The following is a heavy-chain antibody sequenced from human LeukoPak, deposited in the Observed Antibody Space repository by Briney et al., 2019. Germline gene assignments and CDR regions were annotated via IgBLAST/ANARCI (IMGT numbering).Heavy chain of an antibody. V-gene: IGHV3-74*01. CDR3: ARVSVRYSYGGGLDY. CDR1: GFTFSSYW. Sequence: GGSLRLSCAASGFTFSSYWMHWVRQAPGKGLVWVSRINSDGSSTTYADSVKGRFTISRDNAKNTLYLQMNSPRAEDTAVYYCARVSVRYSYGGGLDYWGQGTLVTVSS. J-gene: IGHJ4*02. D-gene: IGHD5-18*01. CDR2: INSDGSST.